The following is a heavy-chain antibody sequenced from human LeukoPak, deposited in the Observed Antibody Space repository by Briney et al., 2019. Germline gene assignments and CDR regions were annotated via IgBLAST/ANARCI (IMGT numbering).Heavy chain of an antibody. D-gene: IGHD3-10*01. J-gene: IGHJ4*02. CDR2: INPNSGGT. V-gene: IGHV1-2*02. Sequence: GASVKVSCKASGYTFTGYYMHWVRQAPGQGLEWMGWINPNSGGTNYAQKFQGRVTVTRDTSISTAYMELSRLRSDDTAVYYCARDPYYGSGSSDYWGQGTLVTVSS. CDR1: GYTFTGYY. CDR3: ARDPYYGSGSSDY.